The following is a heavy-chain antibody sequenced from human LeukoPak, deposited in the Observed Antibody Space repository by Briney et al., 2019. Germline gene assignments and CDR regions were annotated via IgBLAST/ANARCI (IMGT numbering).Heavy chain of an antibody. J-gene: IGHJ4*02. CDR2: IGGSGTRT. CDR3: AKDSHWILFDD. CDR1: GFTFSSYE. Sequence: GGSLSLSCAASGFTFSSYEMNWVRQAPGKGLEWVSGIGGSGTRTYYADSVKGRFTISRDNSKNTLYLQMNSLRDEDTAVYYCAKDSHWILFDDWGQGTLVTVSS. D-gene: IGHD2-2*03. V-gene: IGHV3-23*01.